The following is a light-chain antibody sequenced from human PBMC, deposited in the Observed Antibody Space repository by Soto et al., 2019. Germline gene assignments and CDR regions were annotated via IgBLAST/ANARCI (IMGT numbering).Light chain of an antibody. CDR3: QQYAGSPRT. CDR2: AAS. CDR1: QSVTSN. V-gene: IGKV3-15*01. J-gene: IGKJ2*01. Sequence: IVMTQSPATLSVSPGDRATLSCRASQSVTSNLAWYQQKPGQAPRLLIYAASTRATGIPARFSGSGSGTEFTLIISSLQSEDFAVYYCQQYAGSPRTFGQGTKLEIK.